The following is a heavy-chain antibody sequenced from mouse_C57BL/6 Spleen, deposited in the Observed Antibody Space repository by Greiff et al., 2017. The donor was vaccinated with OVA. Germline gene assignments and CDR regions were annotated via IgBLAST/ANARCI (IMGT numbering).Heavy chain of an antibody. D-gene: IGHD4-1*01. CDR2: IHPNSGST. J-gene: IGHJ4*01. Sequence: QVQLQQPGAELVKPGASVKLSCKASGYTFTSYWMHWVKQRPGQGLEWIGMIHPNSGSTNYNEKFKSKATLTVDKSSSTAYMQLSSLTSEDSAVYYCARYWEVGYAMDYWGQGTSVTASS. CDR1: GYTFTSYW. V-gene: IGHV1-64*01. CDR3: ARYWEVGYAMDY.